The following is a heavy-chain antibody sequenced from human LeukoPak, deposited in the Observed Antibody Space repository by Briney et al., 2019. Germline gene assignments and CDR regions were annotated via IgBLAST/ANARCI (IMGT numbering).Heavy chain of an antibody. CDR3: ARGYCSSTSCYSLDY. Sequence: PGGSLRLSCAASGFTFSSYSMNWVRQAPGKGLEWVSSISSSSSYIYYADSVKGRFTISRDNAKNSLYLQMNSLRAEDTAVYYCARGYCSSTSCYSLDYWGQGTLVTVSS. D-gene: IGHD2-2*01. CDR2: ISSSSSYI. CDR1: GFTFSSYS. V-gene: IGHV3-21*01. J-gene: IGHJ4*02.